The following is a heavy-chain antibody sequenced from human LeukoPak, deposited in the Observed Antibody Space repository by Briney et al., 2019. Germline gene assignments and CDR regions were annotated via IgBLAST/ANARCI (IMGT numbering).Heavy chain of an antibody. D-gene: IGHD2-2*01. J-gene: IGHJ6*02. CDR2: ITPIFGTA. V-gene: IGHV1-69*13. CDR3: ARGTVVPAAGPGRYDHYVMDV. Sequence: GASVKVSCKASGGTFRSYVISWVRQAPGQGLEWMGGITPIFGTANYAQKFQGRVTITADESTSTAYMELSSLRSEDTAVYYCARGTVVPAAGPGRYDHYVMDVWGQGTTVTVSS. CDR1: GGTFRSYV.